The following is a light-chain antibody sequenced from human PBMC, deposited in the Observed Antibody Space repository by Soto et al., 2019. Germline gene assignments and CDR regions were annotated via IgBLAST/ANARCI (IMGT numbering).Light chain of an antibody. V-gene: IGKV3-11*01. CDR2: LTS. J-gene: IGKJ1*01. CDR1: QAVNTR. Sequence: EIVLTQSPATLSLFPGDRVPLSCRASQAVNTRLAWYQHKPGQAPRLLIYLTSNRAAGIPARFSGSGSETDLTITISDVQTEDFAVYYCHQRQSWPRTFGQGTKVDIK. CDR3: HQRQSWPRT.